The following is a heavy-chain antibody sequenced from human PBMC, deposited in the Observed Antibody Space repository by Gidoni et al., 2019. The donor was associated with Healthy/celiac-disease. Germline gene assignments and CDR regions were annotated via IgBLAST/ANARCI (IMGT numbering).Heavy chain of an antibody. V-gene: IGHV3-15*01. CDR2: IKSKTDGGKT. J-gene: IGHJ6*02. CDR3: TTDPAIVVVPAAIGVDV. Sequence: EVQLVESGGGLVKPGGSLRLSCAASGFIFSTAWMRWVRQAPGKGPVLVGRIKSKTDGGKTDYAAPVKGRFTISRDDSKNTLYLQMNSLKTEDTAVYYCTTDPAIVVVPAAIGVDVWGQGTTVTVSS. CDR1: GFIFSTAW. D-gene: IGHD2-2*02.